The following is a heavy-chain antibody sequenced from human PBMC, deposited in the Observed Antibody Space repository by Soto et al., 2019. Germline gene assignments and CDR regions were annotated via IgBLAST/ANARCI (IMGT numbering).Heavy chain of an antibody. CDR1: GFTFSGYA. V-gene: IGHV3-23*01. J-gene: IGHJ2*01. CDR3: ARKFSGSTGRPDLWYFDL. CDR2: ISGGGDAT. D-gene: IGHD3-10*01. Sequence: EVQRLDSGGGLVQPGGSLRLSCAASGFTFSGYALTWVRQAPGKGLEWVSAISGGGDATFYADSVKGRCTISRDNSKNTLYLQMDTLRAEDTAVYYCARKFSGSTGRPDLWYFDLWGRGTLVTVSS.